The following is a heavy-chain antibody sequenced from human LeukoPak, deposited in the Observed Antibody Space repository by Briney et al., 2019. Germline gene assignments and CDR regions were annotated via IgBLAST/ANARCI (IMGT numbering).Heavy chain of an antibody. CDR1: GFTFSSYG. J-gene: IGHJ5*02. D-gene: IGHD3-10*01. CDR2: ISGSGGST. CDR3: AREVLLWFGGGLDP. Sequence: GGSLRLSCAASGFTFSSYGMSWVRQAPGKGLEWVSAISGSGGSTYYANSVKGRFTISRDNSKNTLYLQMNSLRAEDTAVYYCAREVLLWFGGGLDPWGQGTLVTVSS. V-gene: IGHV3-23*01.